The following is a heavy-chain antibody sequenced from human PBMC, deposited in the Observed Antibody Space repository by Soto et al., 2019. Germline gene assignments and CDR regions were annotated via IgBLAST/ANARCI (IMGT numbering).Heavy chain of an antibody. Sequence: QVQLVQSGAEVKKPGSSVKVSCKASGGTFSSYAISWVRQAPGQGLEWMGGIIPIFGTANYAQKFQGRVTMTADEPTSTAYMELSSLRSEDTAVYYCASPGQWLGPHYYYGMDVWGQGTTVTVSS. CDR3: ASPGQWLGPHYYYGMDV. J-gene: IGHJ6*02. CDR1: GGTFSSYA. V-gene: IGHV1-69*01. D-gene: IGHD6-19*01. CDR2: IIPIFGTA.